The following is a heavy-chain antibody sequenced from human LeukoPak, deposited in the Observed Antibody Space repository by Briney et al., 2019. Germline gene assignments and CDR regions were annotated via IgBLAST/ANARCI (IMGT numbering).Heavy chain of an antibody. Sequence: PGRSLRLSCAASGFTFSSYGMHWVRQAPGKGLEWVAVISYDGSNKYYADSVKGRFTISRDNSKNTLYLQMNSLRAEDTAVYYCARGGTAVISRGAFDIWGQGTMVTVSS. CDR3: ARGGTAVISRGAFDI. CDR1: GFTFSSYG. CDR2: ISYDGSNK. J-gene: IGHJ3*02. D-gene: IGHD4-17*01. V-gene: IGHV3-30*03.